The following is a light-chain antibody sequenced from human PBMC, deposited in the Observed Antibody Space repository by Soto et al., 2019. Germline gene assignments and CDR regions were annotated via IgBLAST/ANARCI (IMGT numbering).Light chain of an antibody. CDR2: EDN. J-gene: IGLJ2*01. CDR3: QSYDSSNQNVV. Sequence: NFMLTQPHSVSESPGKTVNISCTRSSGSIASNYVQWYQQRPGSAPTTVIYEDNQRPSGVPDRFSGSIDSSSNSASLTISGLKTEDEADYYCQSYDSSNQNVVFGGGTQLTVL. CDR1: SGSIASNY. V-gene: IGLV6-57*04.